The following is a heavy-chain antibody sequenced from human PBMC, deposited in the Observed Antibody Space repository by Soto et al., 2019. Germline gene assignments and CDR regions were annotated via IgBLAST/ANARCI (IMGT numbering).Heavy chain of an antibody. J-gene: IGHJ2*01. Sequence: QVQLLQSGAEVKQPGTSVRVSCRASGDTFKDYDINWVRRAPGQGLEWMGWMNPNSGNTAYARKFHDRSTMTRSVSAGTAFMELNSLTPEDTAVYYCARRMTWSLWCFDLWGSGTQVTVSS. D-gene: IGHD3-3*01. CDR3: ARRMTWSLWCFDL. V-gene: IGHV1-8*01. CDR1: GDTFKDYD. CDR2: MNPNSGNT.